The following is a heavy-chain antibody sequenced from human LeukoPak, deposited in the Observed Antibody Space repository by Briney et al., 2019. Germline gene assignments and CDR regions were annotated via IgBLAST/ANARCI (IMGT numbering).Heavy chain of an antibody. D-gene: IGHD3-10*01. CDR1: GYTFTSYG. CDR3: AREGGHGSGSYYSAYYCYGMDV. J-gene: IGHJ6*02. Sequence: ASVKVSCKASGYTFTSYGISWVRQAPGQGLEWMGWISAYNGNTNYAQKLQGRVTMTTDTSTSTAYMELRSLRSDDTAVYYCAREGGHGSGSYYSAYYCYGMDVWGQGTTVTVSS. CDR2: ISAYNGNT. V-gene: IGHV1-18*01.